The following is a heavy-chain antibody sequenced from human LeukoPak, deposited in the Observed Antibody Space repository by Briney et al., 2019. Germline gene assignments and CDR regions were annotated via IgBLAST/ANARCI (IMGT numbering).Heavy chain of an antibody. V-gene: IGHV3-7*01. Sequence: GGSLRLSCAASGFTFSSYAMHWVRQAPGEGLEWVANIKQDGSEKYYVDSVKGRFTISRDNAKNSLYVQMNSLRAEDTAVYYCARDSSSLEYFDYWGQGTLVTVSS. J-gene: IGHJ4*02. CDR3: ARDSSSLEYFDY. CDR2: IKQDGSEK. CDR1: GFTFSSYA. D-gene: IGHD6-13*01.